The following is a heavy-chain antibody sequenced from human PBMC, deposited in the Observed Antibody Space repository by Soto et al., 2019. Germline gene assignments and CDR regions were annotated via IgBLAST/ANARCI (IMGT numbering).Heavy chain of an antibody. D-gene: IGHD4-4*01. V-gene: IGHV3-33*01. CDR1: GFTFSSYG. Sequence: PGGSLILSCAASGFTFSSYGMHWVRQAPGKGLEWVAVIWYDGSNKYYADSVKGRFTISRDNSKNTLYLQMNSLRAEDTAVYYCARGGDMTTVTPDWFDPWGQGTLVTVSS. CDR2: IWYDGSNK. CDR3: ARGGDMTTVTPDWFDP. J-gene: IGHJ5*02.